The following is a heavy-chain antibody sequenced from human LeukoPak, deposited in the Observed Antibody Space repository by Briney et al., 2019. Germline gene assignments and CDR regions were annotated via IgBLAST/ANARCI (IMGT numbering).Heavy chain of an antibody. D-gene: IGHD1-7*01. J-gene: IGHJ4*02. Sequence: SETLSLTCTLSGGSISSSSYYWGWIRQPPGKGLEWIGSIYYSGSTYYNPSLKSRVTISVDTSKNQFSLKLSSVTAADTAVYYCASVGNWNYVHWGQGTMVTVSS. CDR1: GGSISSSSYY. CDR3: ASVGNWNYVH. V-gene: IGHV4-39*07. CDR2: IYYSGST.